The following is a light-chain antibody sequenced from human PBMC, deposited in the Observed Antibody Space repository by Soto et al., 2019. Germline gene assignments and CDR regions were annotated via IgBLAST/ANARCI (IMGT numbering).Light chain of an antibody. Sequence: SISTFLNWYQQKPGKAPKLLISSASSLHTWVPSRFSGSGSGTDFTLTISSLQPEDFATYYCQQFYSTLLTFGGGTKVDIK. CDR2: SAS. J-gene: IGKJ4*01. CDR1: SISTF. CDR3: QQFYSTLLT. V-gene: IGKV1-39*01.